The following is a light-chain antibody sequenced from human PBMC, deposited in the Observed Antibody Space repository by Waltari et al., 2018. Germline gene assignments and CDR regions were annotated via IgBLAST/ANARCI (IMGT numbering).Light chain of an antibody. V-gene: IGLV1-47*01. CDR3: AVWDDSLSGPV. J-gene: IGLJ3*02. Sequence: QSVLTQPPSTSGAPGQRVAISCSGSSSNIGSHYVYWYQQLPGTAPKPLIYRNTQRPSGVPDRFSGSKSGTSASLAISGLRSEDESDYYCAVWDDSLSGPVLGGGTKLTVL. CDR1: SSNIGSHY. CDR2: RNT.